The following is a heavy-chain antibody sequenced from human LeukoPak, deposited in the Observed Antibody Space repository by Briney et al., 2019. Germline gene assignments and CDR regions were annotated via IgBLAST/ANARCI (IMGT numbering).Heavy chain of an antibody. V-gene: IGHV4-34*01. J-gene: IGHJ3*02. CDR3: AREEMATTSDAFDI. Sequence: SETLSLTCAVYGGSFSGYYWSWIRQPPGKGLEWIGEINHSGSTNYNPSLKSRVTISVDTSKNQFSLKLSSVTAADTAVYYCAREEMATTSDAFDIWGQGTMVTVSS. CDR1: GGSFSGYY. CDR2: INHSGST. D-gene: IGHD5-24*01.